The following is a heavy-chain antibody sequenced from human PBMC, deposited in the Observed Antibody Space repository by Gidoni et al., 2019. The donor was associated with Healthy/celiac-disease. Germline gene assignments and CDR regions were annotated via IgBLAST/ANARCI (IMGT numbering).Heavy chain of an antibody. J-gene: IGHJ3*02. V-gene: IGHV3-9*01. CDR1: GFTFDDYA. CDR3: AGLGGRLGDAFDI. CDR2: ISWNSGSI. D-gene: IGHD3-16*01. Sequence: EVQLVESGGGLVQPGRSLRLSCAASGFTFDDYAMRWVRQAPGKGLEWVSGISWNSGSIGYADSVKGRFTISIDNAKNSLYLQMNSLRAEDTALYYCAGLGGRLGDAFDIWGQGTMVTVSS.